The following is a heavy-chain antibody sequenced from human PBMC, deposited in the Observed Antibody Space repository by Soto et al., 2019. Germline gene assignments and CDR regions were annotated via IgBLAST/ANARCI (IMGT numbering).Heavy chain of an antibody. CDR3: ASRLDYISGLNY. V-gene: IGHV3-48*02. D-gene: IGHD6-19*01. Sequence: PGGSLRLSCAASGFNFSAYSMDWIRQAPGKGLEWVSYISGSSSSIYYADSVKGRFTISRDNAKNSLFLQMSSLRDEDTAVYYCASRLDYISGLNYWGQGTPVTVSS. CDR2: ISGSSSSI. CDR1: GFNFSAYS. J-gene: IGHJ4*02.